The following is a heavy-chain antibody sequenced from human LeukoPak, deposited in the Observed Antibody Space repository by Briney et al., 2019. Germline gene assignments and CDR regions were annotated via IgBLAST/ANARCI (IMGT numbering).Heavy chain of an antibody. CDR1: GFTFSNAC. CDR2: IKSKTDGGTT. D-gene: IGHD5-18*01. Sequence: GGSLRLSCAASGFTFSNACMTWVRLAPGKGLEWVGHIKSKTDGGTTDFAAPVKGRFTISRDDSKNTLFLQMNSLKTEDTAVYYCTTGTWIQLWLPDYWGQGTLVTVSS. V-gene: IGHV3-15*01. CDR3: TTGTWIQLWLPDY. J-gene: IGHJ4*02.